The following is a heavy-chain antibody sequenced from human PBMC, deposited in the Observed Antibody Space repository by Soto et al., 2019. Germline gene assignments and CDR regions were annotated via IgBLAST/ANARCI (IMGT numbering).Heavy chain of an antibody. Sequence: SETLSLTCTVSGGSISSGGYYWSWIRQHPGKGLEWIGYIYYSGSTYYNPSLKSRVTISVDTSKNQFSLKLSSVTAADTAVYYCARELVTGNWFDSWGQGTLVTVSS. CDR1: GGSISSGGYY. D-gene: IGHD3-9*01. V-gene: IGHV4-31*03. CDR3: ARELVTGNWFDS. CDR2: IYYSGST. J-gene: IGHJ5*01.